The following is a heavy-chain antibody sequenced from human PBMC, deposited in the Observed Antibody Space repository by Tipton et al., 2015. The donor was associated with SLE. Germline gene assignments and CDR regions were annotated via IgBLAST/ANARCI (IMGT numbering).Heavy chain of an antibody. CDR1: GFTFSNYA. J-gene: IGHJ4*02. V-gene: IGHV3-23*01. CDR3: ARDNNGDVDY. D-gene: IGHD2-8*01. Sequence: SLRLSCAAPGFTFSNYAMSWVRQAPGKGLEWVSSISGSGGSTFYADSVKGRFTISRDNSKNTLYLQMNSLRAEDTAVYYCARDNNGDVDYWGQGTLVTVSS. CDR2: ISGSGGST.